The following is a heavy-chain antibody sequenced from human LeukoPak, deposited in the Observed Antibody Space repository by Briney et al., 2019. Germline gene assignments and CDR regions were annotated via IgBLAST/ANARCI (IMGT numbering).Heavy chain of an antibody. Sequence: GGSLRLSCAASGFTFSSYAMNWVRQAPGKGLEWVSLISGSGGNTYYADSVKGRFTISRDNSKNTLYLQMNSLRAEDAAVYYCANEYSKGDIWGQGTMVTVSS. CDR2: ISGSGGNT. CDR3: ANEYSKGDI. V-gene: IGHV3-23*01. J-gene: IGHJ3*02. CDR1: GFTFSSYA. D-gene: IGHD4-11*01.